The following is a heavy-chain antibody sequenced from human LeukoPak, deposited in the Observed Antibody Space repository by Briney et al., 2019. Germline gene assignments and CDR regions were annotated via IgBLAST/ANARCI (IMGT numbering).Heavy chain of an antibody. Sequence: SVKVSCKASGGTFSSYAISWVRQAPGQGLEWMGGIIPIFGTANYAQKFQGRVTITADESTSTAYMELRGLRSNDTAVYYCARDDHSGSWSWFDPWGQGTLVTVSS. V-gene: IGHV1-69*01. D-gene: IGHD6-13*01. CDR2: IIPIFGTA. CDR1: GGTFSSYA. J-gene: IGHJ5*02. CDR3: ARDDHSGSWSWFDP.